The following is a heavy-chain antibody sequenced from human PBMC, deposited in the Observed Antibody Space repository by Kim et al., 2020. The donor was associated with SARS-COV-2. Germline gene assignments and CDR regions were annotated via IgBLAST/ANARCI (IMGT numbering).Heavy chain of an antibody. CDR2: IYYSGST. CDR3: ARDVVGGFFYYDGSGYPLYAFDI. V-gene: IGHV4-31*03. D-gene: IGHD3-22*01. J-gene: IGHJ3*02. Sequence: SETLSLTCTVSGGSISSGGYYWSWIRQHPGKGLEWIGYIYYSGSTYYNPSLKSRVTISVDTSKNQFSLKLSSVTAADTAVYYCARDVVGGFFYYDGSGYPLYAFDIWGQGTMVTVSS. CDR1: GGSISSGGYY.